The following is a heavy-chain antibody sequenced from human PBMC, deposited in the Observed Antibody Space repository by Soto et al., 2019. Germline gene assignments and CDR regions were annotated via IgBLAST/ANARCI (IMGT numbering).Heavy chain of an antibody. J-gene: IGHJ5*02. Sequence: GSLRLSCAASGFTFSDYYMDWVRQAPGKGLEWVGRIRNKANSYSTEYAASGKGRFTISRDDSENSLYLQMNSLKSEDTAVYYCASSTSGSNLLRSWGQGSQVTVS. CDR3: ASSTSGSNLLRS. CDR2: IRNKANSYST. V-gene: IGHV3-72*01. D-gene: IGHD1-26*01. CDR1: GFTFSDYY.